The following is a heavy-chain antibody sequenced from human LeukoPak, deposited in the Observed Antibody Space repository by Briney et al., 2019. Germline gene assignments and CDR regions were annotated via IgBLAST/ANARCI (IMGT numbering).Heavy chain of an antibody. J-gene: IGHJ3*02. CDR2: MNPNSGNT. D-gene: IGHD3-9*01. V-gene: IGHV1-8*03. Sequence: ASVKVSCKASGYTFTSYDINWVRQATGQGLGWMGWMNPNSGNTGYAQKFQGRVTITRNTSISTAYMELSSLRSEDTAVYYCAITPHYDILTGYYYDAFDIWGQGTMVTVSS. CDR3: AITPHYDILTGYYYDAFDI. CDR1: GYTFTSYD.